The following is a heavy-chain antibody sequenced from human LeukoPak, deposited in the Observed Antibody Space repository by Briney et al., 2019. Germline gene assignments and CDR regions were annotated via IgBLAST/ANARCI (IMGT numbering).Heavy chain of an antibody. CDR2: IYYSGST. Sequence: SETLSLTCTVSGGSISSYYWSWIRQPPGQGLEWIGYIYYSGSTNYNPSLKSRVTISVDTSKNQFSLKLSSVTAADTAVYYCARASLGSGSYALAVWGKGTTVTISS. D-gene: IGHD3-10*01. J-gene: IGHJ6*04. CDR1: GGSISSYY. CDR3: ARASLGSGSYALAV. V-gene: IGHV4-59*01.